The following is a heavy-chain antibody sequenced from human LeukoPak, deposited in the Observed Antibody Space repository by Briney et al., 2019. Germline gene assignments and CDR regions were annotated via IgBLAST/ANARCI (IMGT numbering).Heavy chain of an antibody. J-gene: IGHJ4*02. CDR3: AKESDGENFDY. V-gene: IGHV3-23*01. Sequence: GGSLRLSCAASGFTFSSYAMSWVHQAPGKGLEWVSTFSGSGGNTYYADSVKGRFTISRDNSKNTLYLQMNSLRAEDTAVYYCAKESDGENFDYWGQGTLVTVSS. D-gene: IGHD3-10*01. CDR2: FSGSGGNT. CDR1: GFTFSSYA.